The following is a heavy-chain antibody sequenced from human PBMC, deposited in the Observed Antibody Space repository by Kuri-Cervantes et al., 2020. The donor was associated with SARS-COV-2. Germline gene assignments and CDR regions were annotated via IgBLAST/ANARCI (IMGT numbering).Heavy chain of an antibody. J-gene: IGHJ6*03. CDR1: GYTFTSYG. CDR3: ARTLKRRYYYYYMDV. Sequence: SVKVSCKASGYTFTSYGISWVRQAPGQGLEWMGGIIPIFGTANYAQKFQGRVTITADESTSTAYMELSSLRSEDTAVYYCARTLKRRYYYYYMDVWGKGTTVTVSS. D-gene: IGHD6-25*01. CDR2: IIPIFGTA. V-gene: IGHV1-69*13.